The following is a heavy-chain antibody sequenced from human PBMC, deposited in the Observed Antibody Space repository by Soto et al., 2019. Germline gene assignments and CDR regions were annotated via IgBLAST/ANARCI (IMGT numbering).Heavy chain of an antibody. J-gene: IGHJ3*02. Sequence: QVQLVQSGAEVKEPGSSVKVSCKVSGGTFSSQTINWVRQVPGQGLEWMGSVIPIIGEGKYAQSFLGRVTITAEKSTSTAYMELSGLRSEDTAVYYCARPAVNDLDADSSAFDIWGQGTMVTVSS. D-gene: IGHD1-1*01. CDR2: VIPIIGEG. CDR1: GGTFSSQT. CDR3: ARPAVNDLDADSSAFDI. V-gene: IGHV1-69*02.